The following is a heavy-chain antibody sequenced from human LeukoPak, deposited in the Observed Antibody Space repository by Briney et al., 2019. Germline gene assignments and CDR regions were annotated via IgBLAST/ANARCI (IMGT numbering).Heavy chain of an antibody. J-gene: IGHJ6*03. CDR1: GGTFGSYG. V-gene: IGHV1-69*05. Sequence: GASVKVSCKASGGTFGSYGISWVRRAPGQGLEWMGGIIPMFGTPNYAQRFQGRVTITTDESTSTAYVELSSLRSDDTAVYYCAREGRTYYMDVWGKGTTVTVSS. CDR3: AREGRTYYMDV. CDR2: IIPMFGTP. D-gene: IGHD3-10*01.